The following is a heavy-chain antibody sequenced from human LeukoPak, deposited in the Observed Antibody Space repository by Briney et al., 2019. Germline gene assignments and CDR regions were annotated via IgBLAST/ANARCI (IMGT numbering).Heavy chain of an antibody. V-gene: IGHV3-30*18. CDR2: ISYDGSNK. Sequence: GGSLRLSCAASGFTFSSYGMHWVRQAPGKGLEWVAVISYDGSNKYYADSVKGRFTISRDNSKNTLYLQMNSLRAEDTAVYYCAKLMKQWLDNDAFDIWGQGIMVTVSS. J-gene: IGHJ3*02. CDR3: AKLMKQWLDNDAFDI. D-gene: IGHD6-19*01. CDR1: GFTFSSYG.